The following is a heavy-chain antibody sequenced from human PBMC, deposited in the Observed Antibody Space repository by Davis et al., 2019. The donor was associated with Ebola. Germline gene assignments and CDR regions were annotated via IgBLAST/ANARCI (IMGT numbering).Heavy chain of an antibody. CDR3: ARRGTSSWYAGWFDP. CDR1: GGSVSSGGYY. CDR2: IYYSGST. Sequence: LRLSCTVPGGSVSSGGYYWSWIRQHPGKGLEWIGYIYYSGSTYHNPSLKSRVTISVDTSKNQFSLKLSSVTAADTAMYYCARRGTSSWYAGWFDPWGQGTLVTVSS. V-gene: IGHV4-31*03. J-gene: IGHJ5*02. D-gene: IGHD6-13*01.